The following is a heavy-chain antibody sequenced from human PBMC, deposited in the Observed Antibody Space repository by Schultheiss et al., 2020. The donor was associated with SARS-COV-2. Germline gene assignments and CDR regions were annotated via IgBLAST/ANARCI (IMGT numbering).Heavy chain of an antibody. Sequence: SQTLSLTCTVSGGSISSSSYYWGWIRQPPGKGLEWIGYIYYSGSTNYNPSLKSRVTISVDTSKNQFSLKLSSVTAADTAVYYCASSSSWYQVYFQHWGQGTLVTVSS. V-gene: IGHV4-61*05. D-gene: IGHD6-13*01. CDR1: GGSISSSSYY. CDR2: IYYSGST. J-gene: IGHJ1*01. CDR3: ASSSSWYQVYFQH.